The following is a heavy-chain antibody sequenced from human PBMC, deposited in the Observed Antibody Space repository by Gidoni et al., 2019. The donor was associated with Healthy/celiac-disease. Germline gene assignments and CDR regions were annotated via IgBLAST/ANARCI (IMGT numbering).Heavy chain of an antibody. V-gene: IGHV3-23*01. CDR1: GFTFSSYA. Sequence: EVQLLESGGGLVQTGGSLRLSCASYGFTFSSYAMSWVRRAPGKGLEWVSAISCSGGSTYYADSVKGRFTISRDNSKNTLYLQMNSLRAEDTAVYYCAKGVVILTPMIDYWGQGTLVTVSS. CDR2: ISCSGGST. D-gene: IGHD2-21*01. CDR3: AKGVVILTPMIDY. J-gene: IGHJ4*02.